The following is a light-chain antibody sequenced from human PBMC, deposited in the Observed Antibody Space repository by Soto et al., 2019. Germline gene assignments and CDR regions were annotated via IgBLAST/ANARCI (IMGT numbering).Light chain of an antibody. V-gene: IGKV3-20*01. CDR3: QQYGNLVWT. CDR1: QSVSSSF. Sequence: EIVLTQSPGTLSLSPGERATLSCRASQSVSSSFLAWYQQRPGQAPRLLIYAASSRATGIPARFSGSGSGTDFTLTISRLEPEDFAVYYCQQYGNLVWTFGQGTKVDI. CDR2: AAS. J-gene: IGKJ1*01.